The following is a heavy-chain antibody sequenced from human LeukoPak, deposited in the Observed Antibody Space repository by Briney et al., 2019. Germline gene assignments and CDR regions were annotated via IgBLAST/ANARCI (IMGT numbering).Heavy chain of an antibody. J-gene: IGHJ3*02. V-gene: IGHV3-23*01. CDR1: GFTFSSYA. CDR2: ISGSGGST. CDR3: AKKGASGYYRDAFDI. D-gene: IGHD3-22*01. Sequence: PGGSLRLSCADSGFTFSSYAMSWVRQAPGKGLEWVSAISGSGGSTYYADSVKGRFTISRDNSKNTLYLQMNSLRAEDTAVYYCAKKGASGYYRDAFDIWGQGTMVTVSS.